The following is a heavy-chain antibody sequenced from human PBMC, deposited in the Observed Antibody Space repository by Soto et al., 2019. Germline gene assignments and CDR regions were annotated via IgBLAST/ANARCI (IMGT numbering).Heavy chain of an antibody. V-gene: IGHV5-51*01. CDR2: IYPGDSDT. J-gene: IGHJ6*02. D-gene: IGHD6-13*01. CDR3: ARTAAAGKYYYGMDV. Sequence: EVQLVQSGAEVKKPGESLKISCKGSGYSFTSYWIGWVRQMPGKGLESMGIIYPGDSDTRYSPSFQGQVTISADKSISTACLQWSSLKASDTAMYYCARTAAAGKYYYGMDVWGQGTTVTVSS. CDR1: GYSFTSYW.